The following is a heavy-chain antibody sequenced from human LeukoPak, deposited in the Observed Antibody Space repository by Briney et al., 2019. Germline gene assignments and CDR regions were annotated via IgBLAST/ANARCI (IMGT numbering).Heavy chain of an antibody. D-gene: IGHD6-13*01. Sequence: PGGSLRLSCVASGFSLSIYWMGWVRQAPGKGLEWVANMKEDGSETYYVDSVKGRFTISRDNAKNSLYLQVNSLRADDTAAYYCARADFRGSSWDYAYWGQGALVTVSS. CDR2: MKEDGSET. J-gene: IGHJ4*02. CDR1: GFSLSIYW. V-gene: IGHV3-7*04. CDR3: ARADFRGSSWDYAY.